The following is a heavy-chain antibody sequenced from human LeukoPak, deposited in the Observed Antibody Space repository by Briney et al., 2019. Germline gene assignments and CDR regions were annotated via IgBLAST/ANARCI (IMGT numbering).Heavy chain of an antibody. J-gene: IGHJ3*02. Sequence: GRSLRLSCAASGFTFSTYAMHWVRQAPGKGLEWVAFISYDGTNKYCADSVKGRFTISRDNSKNTLYLQMNSLRAEDTAVYYCARDRRLLYFGELFHDAFDIWGQGTMVTVSS. CDR1: GFTFSTYA. D-gene: IGHD3-10*01. CDR2: ISYDGTNK. V-gene: IGHV3-30*14. CDR3: ARDRRLLYFGELFHDAFDI.